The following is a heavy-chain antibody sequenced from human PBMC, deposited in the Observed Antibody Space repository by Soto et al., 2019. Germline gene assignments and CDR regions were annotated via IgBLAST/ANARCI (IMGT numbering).Heavy chain of an antibody. CDR2: MNPNSGNT. D-gene: IGHD4-17*01. J-gene: IGHJ4*02. CDR3: ARSTNDYGDRH. Sequence: QVQLVQSGAEVKKPGASVKVSCKASGYTFTSYDINWVRQATGQGLEWMGWMNPNSGNTGYAQKYQGRGTMTRHTSISTAYMELRSLRSEDTAVYYCARSTNDYGDRHWGQGTLVTVSS. CDR1: GYTFTSYD. V-gene: IGHV1-8*01.